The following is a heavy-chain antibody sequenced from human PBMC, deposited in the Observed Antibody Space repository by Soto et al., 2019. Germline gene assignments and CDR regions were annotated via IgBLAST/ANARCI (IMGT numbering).Heavy chain of an antibody. CDR2: IHSGGST. V-gene: IGHV3-66*04. CDR3: ARLVAAVPGHYYFDY. CDR1: GITVSSNF. J-gene: IGHJ4*02. D-gene: IGHD6-19*01. Sequence: EVQLVESGGGLVQPGGSLRLSCEASGITVSSNFMTWVRQAPGKGLEWVSVIHSGGSTYSANSVKGRITISRDNSKNTVYLQMNSLRAEDTAVYYCARLVAAVPGHYYFDYRGQGTLVTVSS.